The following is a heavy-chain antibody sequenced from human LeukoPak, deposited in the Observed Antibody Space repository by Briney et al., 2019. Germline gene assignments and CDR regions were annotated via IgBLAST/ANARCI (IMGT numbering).Heavy chain of an antibody. V-gene: IGHV1-2*04. D-gene: IGHD3-22*01. Sequence: ASVKVSCKASGYTFTGYYRHWVRQAPGQGLEWMGWINHNSGGTNYAQMFQGWVTMTRDTSISTAYMELSRLRSDDTAVYYCARDSYDSSGYYYTWFDPWGQGTLVTVSS. CDR1: GYTFTGYY. J-gene: IGHJ5*02. CDR3: ARDSYDSSGYYYTWFDP. CDR2: INHNSGGT.